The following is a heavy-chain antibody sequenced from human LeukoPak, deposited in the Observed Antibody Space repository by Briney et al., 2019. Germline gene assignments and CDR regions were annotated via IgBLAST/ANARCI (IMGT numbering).Heavy chain of an antibody. CDR2: INPNSGGT. D-gene: IGHD6-13*01. Sequence: ASVKVSCKASGYTFTGYYMHWVRQAPGQGLEWMGWINPNSGGTNYAQKFQGRVTMTRDTSISTAYMELSRLRSADTAVYYCARGAYSSSWGRLWDIWGQGTMVTVSS. CDR3: ARGAYSSSWGRLWDI. J-gene: IGHJ3*02. CDR1: GYTFTGYY. V-gene: IGHV1-2*02.